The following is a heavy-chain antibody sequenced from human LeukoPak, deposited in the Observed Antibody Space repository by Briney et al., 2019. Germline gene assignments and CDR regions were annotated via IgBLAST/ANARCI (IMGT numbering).Heavy chain of an antibody. Sequence: ASVKVSCKASGYTFTSYDINWVRQATGQGLEWMGWMNPNSGNTGYAQKFQGRVTMTRDTSINTAYMELRSLRSDDTAVYYCARSRRVGNGEYPDYWGQGTLVTVSS. CDR3: ARSRRVGNGEYPDY. V-gene: IGHV1-8*01. CDR2: MNPNSGNT. CDR1: GYTFTSYD. J-gene: IGHJ4*02. D-gene: IGHD3-10*01.